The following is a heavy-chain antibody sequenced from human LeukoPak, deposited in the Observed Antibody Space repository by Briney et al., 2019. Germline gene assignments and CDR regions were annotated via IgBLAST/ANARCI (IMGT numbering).Heavy chain of an antibody. CDR2: VHPNSGDT. CDR3: ARFRGDYASDY. J-gene: IGHJ4*02. D-gene: IGHD4-17*01. V-gene: IGHV1-2*02. Sequence: GASVKVSCKTSGYTFPGYYMHWVRQAPGQGLEWMGWVHPNSGDTNYAQKFQGRVSMTRDTSTSTAYMELRSLRSDDTAVYYCARFRGDYASDYWGQGTLVTVSS. CDR1: GYTFPGYY.